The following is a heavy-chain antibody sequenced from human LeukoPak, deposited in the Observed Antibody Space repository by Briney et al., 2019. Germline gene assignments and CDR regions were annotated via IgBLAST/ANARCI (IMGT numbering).Heavy chain of an antibody. V-gene: IGHV3-30*18. D-gene: IGHD2-15*01. CDR2: ISYDGDNK. CDR1: GFTFSNYG. CDR3: AKGVDYCSGGSCQADY. J-gene: IGHJ4*02. Sequence: GGSLRLSCAASGFTFSNYGIHWVRQAPGKGLEWVAVISYDGDNKYYADSVKGRFTICRDNSKNTLFLKMNSLRGEDTGVYYCAKGVDYCSGGSCQADYWGPGTLVTVSS.